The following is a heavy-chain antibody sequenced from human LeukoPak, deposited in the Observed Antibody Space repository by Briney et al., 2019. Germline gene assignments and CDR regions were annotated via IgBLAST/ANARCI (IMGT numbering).Heavy chain of an antibody. CDR3: AKDRMVRGVIEGNWFDP. CDR2: ISGSGGST. CDR1: GFTFSSYA. D-gene: IGHD3-10*01. V-gene: IGHV3-23*01. J-gene: IGHJ5*02. Sequence: GASLRLSCAAPGFTFSSYAMSWVRQAPGKGLEWVSAISGSGGSTYYADSVKGRFTISRDNSKNTLYLQMNSLRAEDTAVYYCAKDRMVRGVIEGNWFDPWGQGTLVTVSS.